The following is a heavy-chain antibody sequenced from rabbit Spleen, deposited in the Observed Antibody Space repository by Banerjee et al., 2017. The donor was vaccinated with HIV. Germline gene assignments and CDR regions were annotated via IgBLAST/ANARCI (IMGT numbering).Heavy chain of an antibody. V-gene: IGHV1S40*01. J-gene: IGHJ6*01. Sequence: QSLEESGGDLVKPGASLTLTCTASGFSLNSGYDMCWVRQAPGKGLEWIACIYAGGSGNTYSATWAKGRFTISKASSTTVTLQMTSLTGADTATYFCARGRRGWSECNLWGPGTLVTVS. CDR2: IYAGGSGNT. CDR3: ARGRRGWSECNL. D-gene: IGHD3-1*01. CDR1: GFSLNSGYD.